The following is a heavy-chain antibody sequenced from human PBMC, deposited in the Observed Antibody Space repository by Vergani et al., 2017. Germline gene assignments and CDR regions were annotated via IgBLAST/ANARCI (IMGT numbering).Heavy chain of an antibody. CDR3: AKDSGTYDFWAYVLDP. V-gene: IGHV3-9*01. Sequence: EVQLVESGGGLVQPGRSLRLSCAAAGFTFDDYAMHWVRQAPGKGLEWVSGIIWNSGSIGYADSVKGRFTISRDNAKNSLYLQMNSLRAEDTALYYCAKDSGTYDFWAYVLDPWGQGTLVTVSS. D-gene: IGHD3-3*01. CDR2: IIWNSGSI. J-gene: IGHJ5*02. CDR1: GFTFDDYA.